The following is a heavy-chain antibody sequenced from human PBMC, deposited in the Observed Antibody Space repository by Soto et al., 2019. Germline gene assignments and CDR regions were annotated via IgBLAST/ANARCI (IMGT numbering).Heavy chain of an antibody. V-gene: IGHV1-69*13. CDR3: ASNSSGWYWRDTYYYYGMDV. CDR1: GGTFSSYA. J-gene: IGHJ6*02. CDR2: IIPIFGTA. D-gene: IGHD6-19*01. Sequence: ASVKVSCKASGGTFSSYAISWVRQAPGQGLEWMGGIIPIFGTANYAQKFQGRVTITADESTSTAYMELSSLRSEDTAVYYCASNSSGWYWRDTYYYYGMDVWGQGTTVTVSS.